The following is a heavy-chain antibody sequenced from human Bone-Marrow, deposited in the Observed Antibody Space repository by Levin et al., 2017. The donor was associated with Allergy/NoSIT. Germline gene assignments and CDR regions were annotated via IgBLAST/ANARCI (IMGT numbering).Heavy chain of an antibody. J-gene: IGHJ4*02. D-gene: IGHD3-16*01. V-gene: IGHV3-23*01. Sequence: SCAASGFTFSSYVMNWVRQAPGKGLEWVSTIGAAGDTYYADSVRGRFTISRDNSKNTLFLQMNSLRSEDTALYYCAKDHLGALAAGHWGQGTLITVSS. CDR3: AKDHLGALAAGH. CDR1: GFTFSSYV. CDR2: IGAAGDT.